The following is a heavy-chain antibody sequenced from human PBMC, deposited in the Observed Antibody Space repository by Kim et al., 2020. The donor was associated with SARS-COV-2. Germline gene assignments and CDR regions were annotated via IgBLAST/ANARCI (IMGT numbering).Heavy chain of an antibody. J-gene: IGHJ4*02. V-gene: IGHV1-69*01. CDR3: AVISSGYSYYFDY. Sequence: YAQKFQGRVTIAADESTSTAYMELSSLRSEDTAVYYCAVISSGYSYYFDYWGQGTLVTVSS. D-gene: IGHD3-22*01.